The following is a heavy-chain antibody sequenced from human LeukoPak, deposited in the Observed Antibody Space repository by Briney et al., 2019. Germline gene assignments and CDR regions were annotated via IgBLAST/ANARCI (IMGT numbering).Heavy chain of an antibody. CDR1: GYTFTGYY. Sequence: ASVKVSCKASGYTFTGYYMHWVRQAPGQGLEWMGWINPNSGATNYAQKFQGRVTMTRDTSISTAYMELSRLRSDDTAVYYCARGNSYYYGSGSDKNWFDPWGQGTLVTVSS. D-gene: IGHD3-10*01. J-gene: IGHJ5*02. CDR2: INPNSGAT. V-gene: IGHV1-2*02. CDR3: ARGNSYYYGSGSDKNWFDP.